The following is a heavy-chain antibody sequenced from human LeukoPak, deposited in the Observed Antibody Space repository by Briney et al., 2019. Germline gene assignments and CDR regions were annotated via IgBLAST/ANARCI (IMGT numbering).Heavy chain of an antibody. CDR3: AAGAGWLIDY. CDR1: GFTFSNYW. Sequence: PGGSLRLSCAASGFTFSNYWMNRVRQAPGKGLEWVDIIKKDGSEKIYVDSVRGRFTISRDNAKNTLYLQMNSLRAEDTAVYYCAAGAGWLIDYWGQGTLVTVSS. V-gene: IGHV3-7*01. J-gene: IGHJ4*02. CDR2: IKKDGSEK. D-gene: IGHD6-19*01.